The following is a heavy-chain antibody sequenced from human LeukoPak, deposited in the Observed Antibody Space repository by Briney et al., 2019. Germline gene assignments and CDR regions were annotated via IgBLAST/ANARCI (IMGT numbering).Heavy chain of an antibody. J-gene: IGHJ4*02. CDR1: GFTFSIYW. Sequence: GGSLRLSCAASGFTFSIYWMSWVRQAPGKGLEWVANINQDGGEEYYVDSLKGRFTISRDKAKNSLYLQMNSLRADDTAVYYCARYCSIGSCFDYWGQGALVTVSS. V-gene: IGHV3-7*04. D-gene: IGHD2-15*01. CDR2: INQDGGEE. CDR3: ARYCSIGSCFDY.